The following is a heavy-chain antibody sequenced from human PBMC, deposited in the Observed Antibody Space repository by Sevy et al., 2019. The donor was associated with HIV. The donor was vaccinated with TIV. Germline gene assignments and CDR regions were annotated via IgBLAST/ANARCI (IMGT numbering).Heavy chain of an antibody. CDR3: AVYYYDSSGYYYWFDP. J-gene: IGHJ5*02. D-gene: IGHD3-22*01. CDR1: GYTFTSYG. V-gene: IGHV1-18*04. Sequence: ASVKVSCKASGYTFTSYGISWVRQAPGQGLEWMGWISAYNGNTNYAQKLQGRVTMTTDTSTSTAYMELRSLRSDDTAVYYCAVYYYDSSGYYYWFDPWGQGTLVTVS. CDR2: ISAYNGNT.